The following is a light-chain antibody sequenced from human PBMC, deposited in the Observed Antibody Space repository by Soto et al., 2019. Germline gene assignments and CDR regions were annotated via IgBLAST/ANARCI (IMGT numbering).Light chain of an antibody. CDR1: QSFSSSD. Sequence: EIVLTQSPGNMSLSPGERATLSCRASQSFSSSDLAWYQQKPGQAPKALIFGVPSRATGIPDRFSGSGSGTDFTLTISRLEPEDFAVYYCQQYGSSRSFGQGTKVEIK. J-gene: IGKJ1*01. V-gene: IGKV3-20*01. CDR2: GVP. CDR3: QQYGSSRS.